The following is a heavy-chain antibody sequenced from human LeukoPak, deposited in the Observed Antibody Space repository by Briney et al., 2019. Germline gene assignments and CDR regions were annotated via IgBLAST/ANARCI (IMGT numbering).Heavy chain of an antibody. CDR1: GYTFTNYD. CDR2: MNPNSGNT. J-gene: IGHJ4*02. Sequence: ASVTVSCKASGYTFTNYDISWVRQATGQGLEWMGYMNPNSGNTGYAQKFQDRVTITSDTSISTAYMELSSLRSDDTAVYYCAREGLDYWGQGTLVTVSS. V-gene: IGHV1-8*01. CDR3: AREGLDY.